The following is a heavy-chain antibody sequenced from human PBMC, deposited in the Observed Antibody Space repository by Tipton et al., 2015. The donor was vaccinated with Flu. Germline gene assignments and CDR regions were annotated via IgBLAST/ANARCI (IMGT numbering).Heavy chain of an antibody. D-gene: IGHD4-17*01. CDR3: ASAPTMTTFFF. CDR2: ISYSGTT. V-gene: IGHV4-59*08. Sequence: GASISDHYWNWIRQRPGKGLEWLAHISYSGTTDYNPSLKSRLTVSADTSKNQFSLKLTSVTATDTAIYYCASAPTMTTFFFWGQGTLVTVSS. J-gene: IGHJ4*02. CDR1: GASISDHY.